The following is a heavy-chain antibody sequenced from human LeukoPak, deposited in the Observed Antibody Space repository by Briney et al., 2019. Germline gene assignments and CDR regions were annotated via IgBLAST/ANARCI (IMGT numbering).Heavy chain of an antibody. Sequence: GASVKVSCKAFGGTFSSYAISWVRQAPGQGLEWMGGIIPIFGTANYAQKFQGRVTITADESTSTAYMELSSLRSEDTAVYYCARDRRAYCSGGSCYSPLDYWGQGTLVTVSS. V-gene: IGHV1-69*13. CDR2: IIPIFGTA. D-gene: IGHD2-15*01. CDR3: ARDRRAYCSGGSCYSPLDY. J-gene: IGHJ4*02. CDR1: GGTFSSYA.